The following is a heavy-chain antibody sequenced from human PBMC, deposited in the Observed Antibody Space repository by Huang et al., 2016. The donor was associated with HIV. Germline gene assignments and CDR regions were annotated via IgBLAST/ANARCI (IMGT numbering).Heavy chain of an antibody. Sequence: QVQLVASGGGVVQPGRSLRLSCAASRFTFSNYAMHWVRQAPGKGLEWLAVISYDGSNKYYADAVKGRFTISRDNSKNTLYRQMNSLRAEDTAVYYCARDLWLRDLYYYYYMDVWGKGTTVTVSS. CDR2: ISYDGSNK. CDR3: ARDLWLRDLYYYYYMDV. J-gene: IGHJ6*03. CDR1: RFTFSNYA. D-gene: IGHD5-12*01. V-gene: IGHV3-30-3*01.